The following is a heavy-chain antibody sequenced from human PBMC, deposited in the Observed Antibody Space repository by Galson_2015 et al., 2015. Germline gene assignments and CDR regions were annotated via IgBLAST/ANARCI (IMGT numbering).Heavy chain of an antibody. D-gene: IGHD1-26*01. V-gene: IGHV1-18*04. CDR1: GYTFTSYG. Sequence: SVKVSCKASGYTFTSYGISWVRQAPGQGLEWMGWISAYNGNTNYAQKLQGRVTITRDTSASTAYMELSSLRSEDTAVYYCARDFRGSYFYWFDYWGQGTLVTVSS. CDR3: ARDFRGSYFYWFDY. J-gene: IGHJ4*02. CDR2: ISAYNGNT.